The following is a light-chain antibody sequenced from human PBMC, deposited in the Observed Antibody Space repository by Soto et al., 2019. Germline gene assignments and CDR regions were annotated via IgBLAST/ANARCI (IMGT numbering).Light chain of an antibody. J-gene: IGLJ2*01. CDR1: SSNIGAGYD. V-gene: IGLV1-40*01. Sequence: QSVLTQPPSVSGAPGQRVTISCTGSSSNIGAGYDVHWYQLLPGTAPKLLIYGNNNRPSGVPDRFSASKSGTSASLAITGLQAEDEADYYCQSYDSSLSGVIFGGGTKLTVL. CDR2: GNN. CDR3: QSYDSSLSGVI.